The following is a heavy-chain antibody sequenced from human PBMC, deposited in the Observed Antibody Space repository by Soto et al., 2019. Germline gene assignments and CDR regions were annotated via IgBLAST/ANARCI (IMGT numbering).Heavy chain of an antibody. CDR1: GFTFSSYA. Sequence: QVQLVESGGGVVQPGRSLRLSCAASGFTFSSYAMHWVRQAPGKGLEWVAVISYDGSNKYYADSVKGRFTISRDNSKNTLYLQMNSLRADDTAVYYCAREGIGFGRGISFGGVLVIEGYFDYWGQGTLVNVSS. CDR3: AREGIGFGRGISFGGVLVIEGYFDY. CDR2: ISYDGSNK. V-gene: IGHV3-30-3*01. D-gene: IGHD3-16*02. J-gene: IGHJ4*02.